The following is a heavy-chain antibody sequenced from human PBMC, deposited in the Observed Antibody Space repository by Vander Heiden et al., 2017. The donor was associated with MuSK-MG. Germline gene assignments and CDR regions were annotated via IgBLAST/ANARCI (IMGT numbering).Heavy chain of an antibody. CDR2: IYYSGST. J-gene: IGHJ5*02. Sequence: LQLQVSAPGLVKPSETLSLTCTVSGASPSSSSCYWERIRQPPGKGLEWIGSIYYSGSTYYNPSLKCRVTISVDTSKNQFSLKLSSVTAADTAVYYCAGDKPITMVRDNWFDPWGQGTLVTVSS. D-gene: IGHD3-10*01. CDR3: AGDKPITMVRDNWFDP. CDR1: GASPSSSSCY. V-gene: IGHV4-39*07.